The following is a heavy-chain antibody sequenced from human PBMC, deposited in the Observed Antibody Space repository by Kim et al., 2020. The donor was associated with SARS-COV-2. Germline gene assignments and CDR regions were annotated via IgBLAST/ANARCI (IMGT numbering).Heavy chain of an antibody. V-gene: IGHV3-7*01. CDR1: GFTFSSYW. D-gene: IGHD4-17*01. J-gene: IGHJ4*02. CDR3: ASFHDYGDWHFDY. CDR2: IKQDGSEK. Sequence: GGSLRLSCAASGFTFSSYWMSWVRQAPGKGLEWVANIKQDGSEKYYVDSVKGRFTISRDNAKNSLYLQMNSLRAEDTAVYYCASFHDYGDWHFDYWGQGTLVTVSS.